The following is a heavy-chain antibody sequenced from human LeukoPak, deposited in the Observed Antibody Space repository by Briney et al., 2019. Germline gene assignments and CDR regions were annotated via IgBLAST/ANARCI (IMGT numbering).Heavy chain of an antibody. V-gene: IGHV1-46*01. D-gene: IGHD2-21*02. CDR2: INPSGGST. J-gene: IGHJ6*03. CDR3: ARARGGDRYYYYYMDV. Sequence: ASVKVSCKASGYTFTGYYMHWVRQAPGQGLEWMGIINPSGGSTSYAQKFQGRVTMTRDMSTSTVYMELSSLRSEDTAVYYCARARGGDRYYYYYMDVWGKGTTVTVSS. CDR1: GYTFTGYY.